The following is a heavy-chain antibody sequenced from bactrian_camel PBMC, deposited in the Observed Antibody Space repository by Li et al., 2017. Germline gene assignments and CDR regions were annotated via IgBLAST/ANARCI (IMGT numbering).Heavy chain of an antibody. CDR3: AADLTINAAFKPCSPSESLGSMADFGY. J-gene: IGHJ6*01. Sequence: VQLVESGGGSVQAGGSLTLSCAASGAGFKNNCLGWFRQATGQEREGIALISTTGTLLEYADSVKGRFTISRDNSKNMVYLQMNSLQPEDTAKYYCAADLTINAAFKPCSPSESLGSMADFGYWGQGTQVTVS. V-gene: IGHV3S63*01. CDR2: ISTTGTLL. CDR1: GAGFKNNC. D-gene: IGHD1*01.